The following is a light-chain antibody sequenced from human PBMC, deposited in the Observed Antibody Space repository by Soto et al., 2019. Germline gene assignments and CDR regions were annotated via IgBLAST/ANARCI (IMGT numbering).Light chain of an antibody. CDR1: QSVSSSY. CDR3: QQYGSSPRT. CDR2: GAS. V-gene: IGKV3-20*01. Sequence: IVMTQSPATLSVAPGGRVTYSCRASQSVSSSYLAWYQQKPGQAPRLLIYGASSRATGIPDRFSGSGSGTDFTLTISRLEPEDFAVYYCQQYGSSPRTLGQGTKVDIK. J-gene: IGKJ1*01.